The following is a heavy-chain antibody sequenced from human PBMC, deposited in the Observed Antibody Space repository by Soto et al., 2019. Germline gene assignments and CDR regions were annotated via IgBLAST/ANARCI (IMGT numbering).Heavy chain of an antibody. CDR2: TYFRSKWYN. Sequence: SQTLSLTCAISGDSVSSNTASWNWIRQSPSRGLEWLGRTYFRSKWYNDYAVSVKSRIIINPDTSNNQFSLQLNSVTPEDTAVYFCAKGDNLGPKTGYAFDPWGQGIMVTISS. V-gene: IGHV6-1*01. CDR1: GDSVSSNTAS. CDR3: AKGDNLGPKTGYAFDP. D-gene: IGHD5-12*01. J-gene: IGHJ5*02.